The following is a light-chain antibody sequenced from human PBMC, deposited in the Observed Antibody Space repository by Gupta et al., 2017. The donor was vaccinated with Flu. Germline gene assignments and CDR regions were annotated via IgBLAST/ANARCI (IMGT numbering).Light chain of an antibody. CDR2: EVS. CDR1: SSDVGTYNY. V-gene: IGLV2-14*01. J-gene: IGLJ3*02. Sequence: QSALTQPASVSGSPGQSITISCTGTSSDVGTYNYVSWYQHHPGKAPKLMIYEVSNRPSGVSNRFSGSKSGNTASLTISGLQAEDEADYYCTSYINNTTSGVFGGGTKLTVL. CDR3: TSYINNTTSGV.